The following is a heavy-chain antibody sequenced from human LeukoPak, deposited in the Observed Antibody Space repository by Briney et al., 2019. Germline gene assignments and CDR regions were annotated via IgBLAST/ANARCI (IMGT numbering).Heavy chain of an antibody. CDR2: IKHKTDGETT. J-gene: IGHJ4*02. D-gene: IGHD2-21*01. V-gene: IGHV3-15*07. Sequence: GGSLRLSCAASGFTFSNADMNWVRQAPGKGLEWVGRIKHKTDGETTEYAARVKDRFSISRDDSKSMMYLQMNSLKTEDTAVYYCIPPLPYSAQGGQGTLVTVSS. CDR1: GFTFSNAD. CDR3: IPPLPYSAQ.